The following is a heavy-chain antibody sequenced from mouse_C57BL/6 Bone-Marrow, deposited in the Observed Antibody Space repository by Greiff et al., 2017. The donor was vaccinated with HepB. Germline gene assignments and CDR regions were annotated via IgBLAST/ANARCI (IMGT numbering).Heavy chain of an antibody. Sequence: VQLKESGGGLVQPGGSLSLSCAASGFTFTDYYMSWVRQPPGKALEWLGFIRNKANGYTTEYSASVKGRFTISRDNSQSILYLQMNALRAEDSATYYCARPNLYYYGSRREYFDVWGTGTTVTVSS. J-gene: IGHJ1*03. CDR2: IRNKANGYTT. V-gene: IGHV7-3*01. CDR1: GFTFTDYY. CDR3: ARPNLYYYGSRREYFDV. D-gene: IGHD1-1*01.